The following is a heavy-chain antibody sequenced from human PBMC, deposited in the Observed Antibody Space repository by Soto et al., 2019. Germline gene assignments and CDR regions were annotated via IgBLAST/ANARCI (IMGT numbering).Heavy chain of an antibody. CDR1: GYSFTSYW. D-gene: IGHD4-4*01. V-gene: IGHV5-51*01. Sequence: GESLKISCKGSGYSFTSYWIGWVRQMPGKGLEWMGIIYPGDSDTRYSPSFQGQVTISADRSISTAYLQWSSLRASDTAMYYCARHSTDDSNHQYYYGMDVWGQGTTVTVSS. CDR2: IYPGDSDT. CDR3: ARHSTDDSNHQYYYGMDV. J-gene: IGHJ6*02.